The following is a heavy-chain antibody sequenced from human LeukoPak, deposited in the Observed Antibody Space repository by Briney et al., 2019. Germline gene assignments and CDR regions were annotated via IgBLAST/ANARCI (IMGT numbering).Heavy chain of an antibody. CDR1: GFTFSAYA. J-gene: IGHJ6*03. D-gene: IGHD3-10*01. V-gene: IGHV3-33*01. CDR3: ARESKNYYGSGRYYYYMDV. CDR2: IWYDGSNK. Sequence: GRSLRLSCAASGFTFSAYAMHWVRQAPGKGLDWVAVIWYDGSNKYYADSVKGRFTISRDNSKNTRYLQMNSLRAEDTAVYYCARESKNYYGSGRYYYYMDVWGKGTTVTVSS.